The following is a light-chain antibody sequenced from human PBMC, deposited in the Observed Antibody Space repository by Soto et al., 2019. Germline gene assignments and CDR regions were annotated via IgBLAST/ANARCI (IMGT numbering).Light chain of an antibody. CDR2: EVS. CDR3: CSYAGSSTSVV. V-gene: IGLV2-23*02. CDR1: SSDVGSYNL. Sequence: QSALTQPASVSGSPGQSITISCTGTSSDVGSYNLVSWYQQHPGKAPTLMIYEVSKRPSGVSNRFSGSKSGNTASLTISGLQAEDEADYYCCSYAGSSTSVVFGGGTQLTVL. J-gene: IGLJ2*01.